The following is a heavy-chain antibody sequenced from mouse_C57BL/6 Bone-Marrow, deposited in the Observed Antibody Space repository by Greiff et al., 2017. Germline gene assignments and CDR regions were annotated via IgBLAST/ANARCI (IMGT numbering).Heavy chain of an antibody. CDR2: IHPNSGST. CDR3: ARVEGWLLGWFAY. Sequence: QVQLQQPGAELVKPGASVKLSCKASGYTFTSYWMHWVKQRPGQGLEWIGMIHPNSGSTNYNEKFKSKATLTVDKSSSTAYMQLSSLTSEDSAVYYCARVEGWLLGWFAYWGQGTLVTVSA. J-gene: IGHJ3*01. D-gene: IGHD2-3*01. CDR1: GYTFTSYW. V-gene: IGHV1-64*01.